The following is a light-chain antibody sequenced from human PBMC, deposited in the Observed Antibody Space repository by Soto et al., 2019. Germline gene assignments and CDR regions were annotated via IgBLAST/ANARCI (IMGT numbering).Light chain of an antibody. CDR2: GAS. Sequence: EIVLTQSPGTLSLSPGERATLSCRASQSVSSSYLAWYQQKPGQAPRLLIYGASSRATGIPDRFSGSGSGTNFPLTISRLEPEDFAVYYWQQYGNSPLAFGQGTKVEIK. CDR1: QSVSSSY. J-gene: IGKJ1*01. CDR3: QQYGNSPLA. V-gene: IGKV3-20*01.